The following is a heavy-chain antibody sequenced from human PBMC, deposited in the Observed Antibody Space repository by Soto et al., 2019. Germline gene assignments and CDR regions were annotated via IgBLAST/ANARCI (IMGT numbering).Heavy chain of an antibody. V-gene: IGHV1-18*04. CDR1: GYTFNRHG. CDR3: ARVRIVGAREIDF. D-gene: IGHD1-26*01. CDR2: ISGYNGDI. J-gene: IGHJ4*02. Sequence: QVHLVQSGGEVKKPGASVKVSCKASGYTFNRHGITWVRQAPGQGREWMGWISGYNGDINYEQKFQGRVTLSSDTLTSTVYLELKSLRFDDPAVYYCARVRIVGAREIDFWGQGTLVTVSS.